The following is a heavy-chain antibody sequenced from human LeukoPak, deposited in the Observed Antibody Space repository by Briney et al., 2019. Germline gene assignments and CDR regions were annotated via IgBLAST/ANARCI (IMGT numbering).Heavy chain of an antibody. CDR1: GFTFSSYG. Sequence: GGSLRLSCAASGFTFSSYGMHWVRQAPGKGLEWVAVIWNDGSNKYYADSVKGRFTISRDNSKNTLYLQMNNLRDEDTAVYYCAKHRFESGGYHSTDWGQGTLVTVSS. V-gene: IGHV3-33*06. J-gene: IGHJ4*02. CDR3: AKHRFESGGYHSTD. D-gene: IGHD3-22*01. CDR2: IWNDGSNK.